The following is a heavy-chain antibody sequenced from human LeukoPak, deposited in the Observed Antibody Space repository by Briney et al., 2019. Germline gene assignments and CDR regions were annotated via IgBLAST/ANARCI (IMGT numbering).Heavy chain of an antibody. CDR1: GGSISSSSYY. CDR2: IYYSGST. CDR3: ARLPYYDFWSGYLDYYYYYMDV. Sequence: PSETLSLTCTVSGGSISSSSYYWGWIRQPPGKGLEWIGSIYYSGSTYYNPSLKSRVTISVDTSKNPFSLKLSSVTAADTAVYYCARLPYYDFWSGYLDYYYYYMDVWGKGTTVTVSS. D-gene: IGHD3-3*01. J-gene: IGHJ6*03. V-gene: IGHV4-39*01.